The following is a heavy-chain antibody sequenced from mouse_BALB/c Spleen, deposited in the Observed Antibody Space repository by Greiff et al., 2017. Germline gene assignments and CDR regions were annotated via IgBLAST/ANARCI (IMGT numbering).Heavy chain of an antibody. CDR2: IYPGDGDT. CDR3: AREEYDCFFDY. CDR1: GYAFSSSW. V-gene: IGHV1-82*01. D-gene: IGHD2-4*01. J-gene: IGHJ2*01. Sequence: VQRVESGPELVKPGASVKISCKASGYAFSSSWMNWVKQRPGKGLEWIGRIYPGDGDTNYNGKFKGKATLTADKSSSTAYMQLSSLTSEDSAVYFCAREEYDCFFDYWGQGTTLTVSS.